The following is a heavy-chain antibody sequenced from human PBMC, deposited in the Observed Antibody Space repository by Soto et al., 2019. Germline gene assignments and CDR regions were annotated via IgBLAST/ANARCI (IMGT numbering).Heavy chain of an antibody. CDR1: GGSISSSNW. D-gene: IGHD3-22*01. Sequence: SETLSLTCAVSGGSISSSNWWSWVRQPPGKGLEWIGEIYHSGSTNYNPSLKSRVTISVDKSKNQFSLKLSSVTAADTAVYYCARDHYYDGSGPPLDIWGQGTMVTVSS. V-gene: IGHV4-4*02. CDR2: IYHSGST. CDR3: ARDHYYDGSGPPLDI. J-gene: IGHJ3*02.